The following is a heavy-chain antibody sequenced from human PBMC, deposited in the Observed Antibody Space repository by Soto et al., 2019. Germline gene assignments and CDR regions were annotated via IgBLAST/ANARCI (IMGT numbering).Heavy chain of an antibody. CDR3: ASALVGSGLT. CDR2: IHPGDSET. CDR1: GYSFANYW. D-gene: IGHD2-8*02. V-gene: IGHV5-51*01. Sequence: GESLKISCKGSGYSFANYWHGWVRQMPGKGLEWMGIIHPGDSETRYSPSFQGQVTISADKSISTAYLQWSSLNASDTAMYYCASALVGSGLTWGQGTLVTVSS. J-gene: IGHJ5*02.